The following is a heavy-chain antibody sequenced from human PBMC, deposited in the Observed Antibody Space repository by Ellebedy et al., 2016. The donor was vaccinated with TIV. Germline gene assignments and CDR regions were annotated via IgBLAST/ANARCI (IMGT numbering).Heavy chain of an antibody. CDR2: IYHSGSI. CDR1: GGGISGSGHY. Sequence: SETLSLTCSVSGGGISGSGHYWGWVRQSPGKGLEWIGYIYHSGSIDYNPSLKSRVTISAATSKNQFSLRLSSVTATDSGVYYCVRGCSVSCYYYWALDVWGQGTTVTVSS. J-gene: IGHJ6*02. CDR3: VRGCSVSCYYYWALDV. V-gene: IGHV4-30-4*08. D-gene: IGHD2-15*01.